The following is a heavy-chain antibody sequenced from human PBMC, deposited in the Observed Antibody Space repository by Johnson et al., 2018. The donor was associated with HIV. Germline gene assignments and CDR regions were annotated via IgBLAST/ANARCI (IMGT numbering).Heavy chain of an antibody. CDR1: RFTFSFYA. Sequence: QVQLVESGGGVAQPGRSLRLSCAASRFTFSFYAMHWVRQAPGKGLEWVALILYDGSNKYYADSVKGRFTISRDNSKNTLYLQIHSLRAEDTAVYYCVRDPGWGALDIWGHGTMVTVSS. D-gene: IGHD1-26*01. J-gene: IGHJ3*02. CDR2: ILYDGSNK. CDR3: VRDPGWGALDI. V-gene: IGHV3-30-3*01.